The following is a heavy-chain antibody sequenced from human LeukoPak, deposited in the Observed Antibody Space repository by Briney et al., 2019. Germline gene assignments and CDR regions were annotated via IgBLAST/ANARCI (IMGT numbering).Heavy chain of an antibody. CDR3: APRGGSSFDY. V-gene: IGHV3-21*04. CDR1: GFTFSNYN. CDR2: ISISSNYI. J-gene: IGHJ4*02. D-gene: IGHD6-13*01. Sequence: PGGSLRLSCAASGFTFSNYNMNWVRQAPGKGLEWVSCISISSNYIYYPDSVKGRFTISRDNAKNSLYLQMNSLRAEDTAVYYCAPRGGSSFDYWGQGTLVTVSS.